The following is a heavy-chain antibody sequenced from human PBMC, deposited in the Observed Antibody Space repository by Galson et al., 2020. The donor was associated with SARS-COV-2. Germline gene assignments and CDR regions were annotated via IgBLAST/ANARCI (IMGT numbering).Heavy chain of an antibody. CDR3: AKDISRRGLGTVDS. CDR1: GFTFDDYT. V-gene: IGHV3-43*01. D-gene: IGHD1-7*01. Sequence: GESLKISCSASGFTFDDYTMHWVRQAPGKGLEWVSLLSWDGGTTFYANSVKGRFTISRDNSQRSLYLQMNTLRTEDTALYYCAKDISRRGLGTVDSWGQGTLVTVSS. J-gene: IGHJ4*02. CDR2: LSWDGGTT.